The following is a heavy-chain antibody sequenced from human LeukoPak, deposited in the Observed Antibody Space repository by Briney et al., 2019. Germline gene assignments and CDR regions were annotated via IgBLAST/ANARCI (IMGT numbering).Heavy chain of an antibody. D-gene: IGHD6-19*01. Sequence: PSETLSLTCTVSGGSISSSSYYWGWIRQPPGKGLEWIGSIYYSGSTYYNPALKSRVTIYVNTSKTQFSLTLSSVTAADTAVYYCAAQWLERLNWFDPWGQGTLVTVSS. V-gene: IGHV4-39*01. CDR1: GGSISSSSYY. J-gene: IGHJ5*02. CDR2: IYYSGST. CDR3: AAQWLERLNWFDP.